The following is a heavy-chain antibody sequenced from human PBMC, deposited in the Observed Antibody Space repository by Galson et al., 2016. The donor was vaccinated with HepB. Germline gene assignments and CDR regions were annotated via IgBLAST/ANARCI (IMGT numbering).Heavy chain of an antibody. Sequence: SLRLSCAASGFTFSHYAMNWVRQAPGKGLDWVSGLSGRGGRTYYGNSVKGRFTIPRDTSKNTLYLQMNNLRVEDTAVYYCVKEGAWFGGDWFDPWGQGTLVIVSS. V-gene: IGHV3-23*01. J-gene: IGHJ5*01. CDR3: VKEGAWFGGDWFDP. CDR1: GFTFSHYA. D-gene: IGHD3-10*01. CDR2: LSGRGGRT.